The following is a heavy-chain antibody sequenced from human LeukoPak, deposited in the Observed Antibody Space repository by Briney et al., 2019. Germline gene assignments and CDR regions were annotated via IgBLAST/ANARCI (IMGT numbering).Heavy chain of an antibody. CDR2: INHSGST. J-gene: IGHJ6*03. D-gene: IGHD3-10*01. V-gene: IGHV4-34*01. CDR3: ARAPRITMVRGVIRNYYYYMDV. Sequence: SKTLSLTCAVYGGSFSGYYWSWIRQPPGKGLEWIGEINHSGSTNYNPSLKSRVTISVDTSKNQFSLKLSSVTAADTAVYYCARAPRITMVRGVIRNYYYYMDVWGKGTTVTVSS. CDR1: GGSFSGYY.